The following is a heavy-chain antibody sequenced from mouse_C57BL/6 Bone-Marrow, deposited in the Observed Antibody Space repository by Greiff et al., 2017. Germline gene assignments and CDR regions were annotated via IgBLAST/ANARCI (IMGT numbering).Heavy chain of an antibody. V-gene: IGHV1-77*01. J-gene: IGHJ4*01. D-gene: IGHD2-5*01. CDR2: IGPGSGST. CDR3: ASYSNYGFYAMDY. Sequence: VQLQQSGAELVKPGASVKISCKASGYTFTDYYINWVKQRPGQGLEWIGKIGPGSGSTYYNEKFKGKATLTADKSSSTAYMQLSILTSEDSAVYFCASYSNYGFYAMDYWGQGTSVTVSS. CDR1: GYTFTDYY.